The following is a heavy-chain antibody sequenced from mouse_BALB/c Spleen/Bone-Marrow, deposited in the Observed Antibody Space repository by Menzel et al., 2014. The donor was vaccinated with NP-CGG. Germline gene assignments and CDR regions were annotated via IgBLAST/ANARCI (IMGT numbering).Heavy chain of an antibody. D-gene: IGHD1-1*01. V-gene: IGHV3-1*02. CDR3: ANPFITYYFDY. CDR1: GYSITSGYS. J-gene: IGHJ2*01. CDR2: IHYSGST. Sequence: DVHLVESGPDLVKPSQSLSLTCTATGYSITSGYSWHWILQFPGNILEWMGYIHYSGSTNYNPSFKSRISITRDTSENQFFLQLNSVTTGDTAEYYCANPFITYYFDYWGQGTTLTVSS.